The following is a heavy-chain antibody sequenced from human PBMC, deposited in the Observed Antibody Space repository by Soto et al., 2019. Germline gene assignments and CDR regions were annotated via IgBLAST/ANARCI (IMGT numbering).Heavy chain of an antibody. J-gene: IGHJ5*02. CDR2: INHSGST. CDR3: ARPLGYCTNGVCYKNNWFDP. Sequence: PSETLSLTCAVYGGSFSGYYWSWIRQPPGKGLEWIGEINHSGSTYYNPSLKSRVTISVDTSKNQFSLKLSSVTAADTAVYYCARPLGYCTNGVCYKNNWFDPWGQGTLVTVSS. CDR1: GGSFSGYY. V-gene: IGHV4-34*01. D-gene: IGHD2-8*01.